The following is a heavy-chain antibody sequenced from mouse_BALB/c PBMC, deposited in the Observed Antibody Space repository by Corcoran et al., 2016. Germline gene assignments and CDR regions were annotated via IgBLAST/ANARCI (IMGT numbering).Heavy chain of an antibody. Sequence: DVQLQESGPGLVTPSQSLSLTCSVTGYSITSGSYWNWIRQFPGNKLEWMGYISYDGSNNYNPSLKNRISITRDTSKNQFFLKLNSVTTEDTATYYCASVYDGYLIDYWGQGTTLTVSS. CDR3: ASVYDGYLIDY. V-gene: IGHV3-6*02. CDR1: GYSITSGSY. CDR2: ISYDGSN. D-gene: IGHD2-3*01. J-gene: IGHJ2*01.